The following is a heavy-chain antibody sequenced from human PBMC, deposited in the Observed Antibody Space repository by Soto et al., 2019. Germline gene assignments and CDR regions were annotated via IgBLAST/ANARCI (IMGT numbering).Heavy chain of an antibody. D-gene: IGHD3-9*01. CDR2: IIPIFGTA. CDR3: ASSGLGYDILTGYPNSYGMDF. J-gene: IGHJ6*02. CDR1: GGTFSSYA. Sequence: GASVKVSCKASGGTFSSYAISWVRQAPGQGLEWMGGIIPIFGTANYAQKFQGRVTITADKSTSTAYMELSSLRSEDTAVYYCASSGLGYDILTGYPNSYGMDFWGQGTTVTVSS. V-gene: IGHV1-69*06.